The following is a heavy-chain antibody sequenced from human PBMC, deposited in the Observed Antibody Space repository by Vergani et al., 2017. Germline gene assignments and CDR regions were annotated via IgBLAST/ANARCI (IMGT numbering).Heavy chain of an antibody. CDR1: GGSISSSSYY. Sequence: QLQLQESGPGLVKPSETLSLTCTVSGGSISSSSYYWVWIRQPPGKGLEWIGSIYYSGSTYYNPSLKSRVTISVDTSKNQFSLKLSSVTAADTAVYYCAGHAVYYYFDYWGQGTLVTVSS. CDR2: IYYSGST. D-gene: IGHD5/OR15-5a*01. V-gene: IGHV4-39*01. CDR3: AGHAVYYYFDY. J-gene: IGHJ4*02.